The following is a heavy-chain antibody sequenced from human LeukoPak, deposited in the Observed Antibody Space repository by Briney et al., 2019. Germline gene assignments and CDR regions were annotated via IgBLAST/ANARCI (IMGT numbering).Heavy chain of an antibody. J-gene: IGHJ4*02. CDR3: AIPVHEHYYDSSGYYPIDY. CDR2: ISYDGSNK. D-gene: IGHD3-22*01. V-gene: IGHV3-30*03. Sequence: PGGSLRLSCAASGFTFSSYGMHWVRQAPGKGLEWVAVISYDGSNKYYADSVKGRFTISRDNSKNTLYLQMNSLRAEDTAVYYCAIPVHEHYYDSSGYYPIDYWGQGTLVTVSS. CDR1: GFTFSSYG.